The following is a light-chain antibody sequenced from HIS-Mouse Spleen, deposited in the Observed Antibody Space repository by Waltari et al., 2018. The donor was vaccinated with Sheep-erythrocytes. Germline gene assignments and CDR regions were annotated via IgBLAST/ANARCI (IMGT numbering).Light chain of an antibody. CDR2: DVS. J-gene: IGLJ1*01. Sequence: QSALTQPRSVSGSPGQSVTISCTGTSSDVGGYNYVSWYQQHPGKAPKLMIYDVSKRPSGVPDRFSGSKSGNTASLTISGLKAEDEADYYSCSYAGSYNHVFATGTKVTVL. V-gene: IGLV2-11*01. CDR3: CSYAGSYNHV. CDR1: SSDVGGYNY.